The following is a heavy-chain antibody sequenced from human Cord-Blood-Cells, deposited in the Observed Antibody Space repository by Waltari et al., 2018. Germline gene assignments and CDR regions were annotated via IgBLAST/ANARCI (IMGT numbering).Heavy chain of an antibody. CDR2: IYHSGST. J-gene: IGHJ4*02. CDR3: ARDGYDF. D-gene: IGHD3-3*01. CDR1: GYSISSGYY. Sequence: QVQLQESGPGLVKPSATLSLTCTVSGYSISSGYYWGWIRQPPGKGLEWIGSIYHSGSTYYNPSLKSRVTISVDTSKNQFSLKLSSVTAADTAVYYCARDGYDFWSQGTLVTVSS. V-gene: IGHV4-38-2*02.